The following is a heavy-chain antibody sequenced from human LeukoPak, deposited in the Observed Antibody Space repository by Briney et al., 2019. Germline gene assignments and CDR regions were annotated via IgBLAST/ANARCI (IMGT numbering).Heavy chain of an antibody. D-gene: IGHD4-17*01. V-gene: IGHV3-7*01. Sequence: PGGSLRLSCAASGFTFSSYWMSWVRQAPGKGLEWVANIKQDGSEKYYVDSVKGRFTISRDNAKNSLYLQMNSLRAEDTAVYYCAGGAVTTPRHYYYYYMDVWGKGTTVTVSS. CDR1: GFTFSSYW. CDR3: AGGAVTTPRHYYYYYMDV. J-gene: IGHJ6*03. CDR2: IKQDGSEK.